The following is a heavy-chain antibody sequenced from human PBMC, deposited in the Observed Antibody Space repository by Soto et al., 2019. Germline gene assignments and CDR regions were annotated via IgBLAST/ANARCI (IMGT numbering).Heavy chain of an antibody. CDR1: GFTFSSFW. CDR2: INADGSNT. CDR3: ARDRGYTMDV. V-gene: IGHV3-74*01. Sequence: HPGGSLRLSCAASGFTFSSFWMHWVRQAPGKGLVWVSVINADGSNTAYADSVKGRFTISRDSAKNTLYLQMNSLRVEDTAVYYCARDRGYTMDVWGQGTTVTVSS. D-gene: IGHD1-1*01. J-gene: IGHJ6*02.